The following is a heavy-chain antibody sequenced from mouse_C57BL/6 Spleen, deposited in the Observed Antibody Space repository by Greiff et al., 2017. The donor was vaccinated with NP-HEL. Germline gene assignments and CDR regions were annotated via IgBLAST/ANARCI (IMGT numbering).Heavy chain of an antibody. CDR1: GYTFTSYG. D-gene: IGHD2-5*01. CDR3: ARRFAYSNYECWYFDV. J-gene: IGHJ1*03. V-gene: IGHV1-81*01. CDR2: IYPRSGNT. Sequence: QVQLQQSGAELARPGASVKLSCKASGYTFTSYGISWVKQRTGQGLEWIGEIYPRSGNTYYNEKFKGKATLTADKSSSTAYMELRSLTSEDSAVYFCARRFAYSNYECWYFDVWGTGTTVTVSS.